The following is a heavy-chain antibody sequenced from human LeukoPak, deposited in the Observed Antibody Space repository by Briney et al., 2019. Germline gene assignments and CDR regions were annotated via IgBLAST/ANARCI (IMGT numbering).Heavy chain of an antibody. CDR1: GFTFRSHV. V-gene: IGHV3-23*01. CDR3: AKGGY. J-gene: IGHJ4*02. CDR2: ISSNGRST. Sequence: GGSLRLSCATSGFTFRSHVMNWVRQAPGKGLEWVADISSNGRSTYYSDSAKGRFTISRDNSKNTLYLQMNNLRVDDTAIYYCAKGGYWGQGTLVTVSS.